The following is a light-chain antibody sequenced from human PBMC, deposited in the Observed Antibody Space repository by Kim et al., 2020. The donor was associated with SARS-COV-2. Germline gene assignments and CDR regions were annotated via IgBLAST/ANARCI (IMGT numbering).Light chain of an antibody. V-gene: IGLV2-14*03. CDR3: SSYTCSIPLKF. J-gene: IGLJ2*01. Sequence: QSITSSFTDPGSYASCSPYGYCYQHHPGTTPKLILYDVSSLPPGVSNRFSGSKFVTTSSLTISVLHSDDDAHYYCSSYTCSIPLKFFGGGTQLTVL. CDR2: DVS. CDR1: GSYASCSPY.